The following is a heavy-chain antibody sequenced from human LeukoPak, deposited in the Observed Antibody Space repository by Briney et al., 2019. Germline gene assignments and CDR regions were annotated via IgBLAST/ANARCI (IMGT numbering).Heavy chain of an antibody. D-gene: IGHD6-19*01. CDR1: GFTFSSFW. V-gene: IGHV3-7*03. CDR2: IKEDGSQK. CDR3: ARDSGWFRFDY. J-gene: IGHJ4*02. Sequence: PGGSLRLSCAASGFTFSSFWMTWVRQAPGKGLEWAANIKEDGSQKYYVDSVKGRFTISRDNAKNSLFLQTNSLRVDDTAVYYCARDSGWFRFDYWGQGTLVTVSS.